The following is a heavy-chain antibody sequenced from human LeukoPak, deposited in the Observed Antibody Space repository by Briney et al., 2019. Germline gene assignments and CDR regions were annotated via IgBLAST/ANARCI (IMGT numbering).Heavy chain of an antibody. Sequence: GESLKISCKGSGYSFTSYGISWVRQAPGQGLEWMGWISAYNGNTNYAQKLQGRVTMTTDTSTSTAYMELRSLRSDDTAVYYCARDYPGIAVAGDYWGQGTLVTVSS. CDR3: ARDYPGIAVAGDY. CDR2: ISAYNGNT. D-gene: IGHD6-19*01. J-gene: IGHJ4*02. CDR1: GYSFTSYG. V-gene: IGHV1-18*01.